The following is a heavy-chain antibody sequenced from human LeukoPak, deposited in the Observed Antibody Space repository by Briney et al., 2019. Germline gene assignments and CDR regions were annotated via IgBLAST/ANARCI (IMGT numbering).Heavy chain of an antibody. Sequence: GGSLRLSCAGSGFTFSKHGMNWVRQAPGKGLEWVGNIKQDGSEKYYVGSVMGRFTISRDNAKNSLYLQMNSLRAEDTAVYYCVRDFRFLDDYWGQGTLVTVSS. D-gene: IGHD3-3*01. CDR1: GFTFSKHG. V-gene: IGHV3-7*01. CDR2: IKQDGSEK. J-gene: IGHJ4*02. CDR3: VRDFRFLDDY.